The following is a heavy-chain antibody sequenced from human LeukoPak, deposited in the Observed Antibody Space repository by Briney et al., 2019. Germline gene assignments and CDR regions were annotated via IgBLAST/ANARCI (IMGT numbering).Heavy chain of an antibody. CDR1: GYTFTGYY. V-gene: IGHV1-18*04. CDR2: ISAYSGNT. J-gene: IGHJ4*02. Sequence: ASVKVSCKASGYTFTGYYMHWVRQAPGQGLEWMGWISAYSGNTNYAQKLQGRVTMTTDTSTSTAYMELRSLRSDDTAVYYCAREGDYIWGSYRYPHDYWGQGTLVTVSS. D-gene: IGHD3-16*02. CDR3: AREGDYIWGSYRYPHDY.